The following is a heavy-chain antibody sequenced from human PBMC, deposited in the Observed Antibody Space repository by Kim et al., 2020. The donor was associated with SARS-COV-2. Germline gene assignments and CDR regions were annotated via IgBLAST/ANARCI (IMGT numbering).Heavy chain of an antibody. V-gene: IGHV1-69*01. CDR3: ARTSVDYGGYFDY. J-gene: IGHJ4*02. Sequence: YAQKFQGRVTITADESTSTAYMELSSLRSEDTAVYYCARTSVDYGGYFDYWGQGTLVTVSS. D-gene: IGHD4-17*01.